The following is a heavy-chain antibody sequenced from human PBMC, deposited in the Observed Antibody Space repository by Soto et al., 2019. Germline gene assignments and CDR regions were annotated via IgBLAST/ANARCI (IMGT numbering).Heavy chain of an antibody. V-gene: IGHV3-7*01. CDR1: GFTFSNNW. CDR2: INQEGTHK. CDR3: VKDGGWTFDY. J-gene: IGHJ4*02. D-gene: IGHD3-16*01. Sequence: EVQVVESGGGLVQPGGSLRLSCAASGFTFSNNWMILVRQAPGKGLEWVANINQEGTHKNYVDSVKGRFSISRDNAKNSLYLQMNSLRAEDTAVYYCVKDGGWTFDYWGQGTLVIVSS.